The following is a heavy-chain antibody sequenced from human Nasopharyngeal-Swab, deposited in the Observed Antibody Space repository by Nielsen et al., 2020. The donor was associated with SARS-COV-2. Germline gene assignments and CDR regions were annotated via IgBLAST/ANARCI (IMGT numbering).Heavy chain of an antibody. J-gene: IGHJ4*02. Sequence: ASVKVSCKASGFTFNQYYMHWVRQAPGQGLEWMGVITPSGGATNYARKFQGRVTMTRDPSTSTVYLDLSSLKSEDTAVYYCARDSDNWAIDYWGQGTLVTVSS. CDR2: ITPSGGAT. CDR1: GFTFNQYY. V-gene: IGHV1-46*02. D-gene: IGHD1-1*01. CDR3: ARDSDNWAIDY.